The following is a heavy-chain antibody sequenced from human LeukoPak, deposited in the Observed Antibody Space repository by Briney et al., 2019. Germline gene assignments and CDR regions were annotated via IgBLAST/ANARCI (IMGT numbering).Heavy chain of an antibody. CDR1: GYTFTTYY. CDR2: INPSDGST. V-gene: IGHV1-46*01. Sequence: ASVKVSCKASGYTFTTYYIHWVRQAPGQGLEWMGIINPSDGSTTYAQKFQGRVTMTRNTSISTAYMELSSLRSEDTAVYYCARGITMVRGVDYWGQGTLVTVSS. CDR3: ARGITMVRGVDY. J-gene: IGHJ4*02. D-gene: IGHD3-10*01.